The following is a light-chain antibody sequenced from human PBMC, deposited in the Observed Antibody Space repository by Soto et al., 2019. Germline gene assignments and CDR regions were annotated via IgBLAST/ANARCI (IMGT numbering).Light chain of an antibody. CDR2: GAS. CDR3: QQANSSPIT. Sequence: DVQVTQSPFSVAASVGGRRTITCLAFQDVGKWLAWYQQKAGQAPTLLIHGASSLQSGVPSRYRGTLSGTDFTLTISSLQPEEVATYYCQQANSSPITFGQGTRLEIK. J-gene: IGKJ5*01. V-gene: IGKV1-12*01. CDR1: QDVGKW.